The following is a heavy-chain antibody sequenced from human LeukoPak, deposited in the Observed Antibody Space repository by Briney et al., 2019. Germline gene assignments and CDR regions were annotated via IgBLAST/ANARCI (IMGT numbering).Heavy chain of an antibody. J-gene: IGHJ5*02. D-gene: IGHD2-2*01. Sequence: GESLQISCKGSGYSFTSYWIGWVRQMPGKGLEWMGIIYPGGSDTRYSPSFQGQVTISADKSISTAYLQWSSLKASDTAMYYCARFVVARSNTNWCDPWGQGTLVTVSS. CDR3: ARFVVARSNTNWCDP. V-gene: IGHV5-51*01. CDR2: IYPGGSDT. CDR1: GYSFTSYW.